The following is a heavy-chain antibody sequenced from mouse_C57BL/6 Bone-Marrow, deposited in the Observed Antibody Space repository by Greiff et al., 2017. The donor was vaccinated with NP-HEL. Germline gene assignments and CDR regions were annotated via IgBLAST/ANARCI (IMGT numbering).Heavy chain of an antibody. CDR2: IDPENGDT. D-gene: IGHD1-1*01. CDR3: TTSGGYYGSSYEAY. Sequence: VQLQQSGAELVRPGASVKLSCTASGFNIKDDYMHWVKQRPEQGLEWIGWIDPENGDTEYASKFQGTATITADTSSNTAYLQLSSLTSEDTAVYYCTTSGGYYGSSYEAYWGQGTLVTVSA. CDR1: GFNIKDDY. J-gene: IGHJ3*01. V-gene: IGHV14-4*01.